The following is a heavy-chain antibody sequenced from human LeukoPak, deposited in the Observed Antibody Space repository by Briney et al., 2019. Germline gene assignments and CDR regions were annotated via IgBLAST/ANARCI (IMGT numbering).Heavy chain of an antibody. Sequence: PGGSLRLSCAASGFTVSSNYMSWVRQAPGKGLEWVSLIYSGGSTYYAGSVKGRFTISRDNSKNTLYLQMNSLRAEDTAVYYCAKDPTTGDFWSGYLYYFDYWGQGTLVTVSS. CDR2: IYSGGST. D-gene: IGHD3-3*01. CDR3: AKDPTTGDFWSGYLYYFDY. J-gene: IGHJ4*02. CDR1: GFTVSSNY. V-gene: IGHV3-53*01.